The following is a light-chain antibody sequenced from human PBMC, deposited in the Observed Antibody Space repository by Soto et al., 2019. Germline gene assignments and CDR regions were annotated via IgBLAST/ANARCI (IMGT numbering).Light chain of an antibody. V-gene: IGKV1-39*01. CDR3: QQSYSSPYT. Sequence: DIRMTQSPSSLSASVGDRVTITCRASQTISTYLNWYQQRPGGAPKLLIFAASSLQSGVPSRFSGTGSGPDFTLTISSLQPEDFATYFCQQSYSSPYTFGQGTKLEIK. J-gene: IGKJ2*01. CDR1: QTISTY. CDR2: AAS.